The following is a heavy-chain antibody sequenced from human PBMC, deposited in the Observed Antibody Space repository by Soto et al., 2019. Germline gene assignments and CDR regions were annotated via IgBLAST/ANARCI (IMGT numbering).Heavy chain of an antibody. CDR3: ARGYTGYCSGGTCYWFDP. D-gene: IGHD2-15*01. J-gene: IGHJ5*02. CDR1: GFSFSSYS. Sequence: EVQLVESGGGLVKPGGSLRLSCAASGFSFSSYSMNWVRQAPGKGLEWVSSISSSTSYINYADSVKGRFTIPRDNAKKSLYLQMNSLRAEDTAVYYCARGYTGYCSGGTCYWFDPWGQGTLVTVSS. V-gene: IGHV3-21*01. CDR2: ISSSTSYI.